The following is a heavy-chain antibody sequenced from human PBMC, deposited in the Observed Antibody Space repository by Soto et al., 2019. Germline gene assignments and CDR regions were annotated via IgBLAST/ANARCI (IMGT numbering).Heavy chain of an antibody. CDR2: IYHSGST. CDR3: ARCPLVGATTSWYFDL. V-gene: IGHV4-30-2*01. Sequence: QLQLQESGSGLVKPSQTLSLTCAVSGGSISSGGYSWSWIRQPPGKGLEWIGYIYHSGSTYYNPSHKIRVTISVDRSKNQFSLKLSSVTAADTAVYYCARCPLVGATTSWYFDLWGRGTLVTVSS. J-gene: IGHJ2*01. CDR1: GGSISSGGYS. D-gene: IGHD1-26*01.